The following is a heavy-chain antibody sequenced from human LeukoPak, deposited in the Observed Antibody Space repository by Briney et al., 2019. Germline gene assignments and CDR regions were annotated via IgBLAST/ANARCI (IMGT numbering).Heavy chain of an antibody. Sequence: ASVKVSCKASGYTFTGYYMHWVRQAPGQGLEWMGWINPNSGGTNYAQKFQGRVTMTRDTSISTAYMELSRLRSADTAVYYCARELSGTTSSWFAPWGQGTLVTVSS. J-gene: IGHJ5*02. CDR2: INPNSGGT. D-gene: IGHD1-1*01. CDR3: ARELSGTTSSWFAP. V-gene: IGHV1-2*02. CDR1: GYTFTGYY.